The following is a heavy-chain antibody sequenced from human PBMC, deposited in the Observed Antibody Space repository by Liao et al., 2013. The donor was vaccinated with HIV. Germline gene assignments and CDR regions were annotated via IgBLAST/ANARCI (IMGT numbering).Heavy chain of an antibody. CDR2: IYYSGST. CDR1: GGSISSGDYY. Sequence: QVQLQESGPGLVKPSQTLSLTCTVSGGSISSGDYYWSWIRQPPGKGLDWIGSIYYSGSTYYNPSLKSRVTMSVDTSKNQFSLNLSSVTAADTAVYYCAREDRDYYYYIDVWGKGTTVTVSS. CDR3: AREDRDYYYYIDV. J-gene: IGHJ6*03. V-gene: IGHV4-30-4*08.